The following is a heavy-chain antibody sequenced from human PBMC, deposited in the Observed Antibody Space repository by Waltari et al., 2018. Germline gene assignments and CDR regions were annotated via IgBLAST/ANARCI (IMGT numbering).Heavy chain of an antibody. J-gene: IGHJ4*02. CDR2: INHSGST. CDR3: ASPNFGVVIEFSLAPQFDY. V-gene: IGHV4-34*01. Sequence: QVQLQQWGAGLLKPSETLSLTCAVYGGSFSGYYWSWIRQPQGKGLEWIGEINHSGSTNYNPSLKSRVTISVDTSKNQFSLKLSSVTAADTSVYYCASPNFGVVIEFSLAPQFDYWGQGTLVTVSS. D-gene: IGHD3-3*01. CDR1: GGSFSGYY.